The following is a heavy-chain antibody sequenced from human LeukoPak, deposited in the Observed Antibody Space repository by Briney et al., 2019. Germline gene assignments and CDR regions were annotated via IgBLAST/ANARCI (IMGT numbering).Heavy chain of an antibody. CDR3: ARSRAFNSGAFDP. J-gene: IGHJ5*02. D-gene: IGHD1-26*01. CDR2: IYNGVNT. Sequence: SETLSLTCTVSGASVSSASYWTWIRQPPGKGVEWLAHIYNGVNTNYNPSLKSRVTISVDTSKNQFSLRLNSVTAADTAVYYCARSRAFNSGAFDPWGQGSLVTVSS. CDR1: GASVSSASY. V-gene: IGHV4-61*01.